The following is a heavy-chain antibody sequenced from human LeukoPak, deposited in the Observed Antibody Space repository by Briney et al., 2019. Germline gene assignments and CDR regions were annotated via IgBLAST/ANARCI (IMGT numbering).Heavy chain of an antibody. D-gene: IGHD3-3*01. CDR2: ISASGNT. J-gene: IGHJ4*02. Sequence: SETLSLTCSVSSGFISNYYWSWIRQPAGKGLEWIGRISASGNTNYSPSLKSRVTMSVDTSKNQFFLNLRSVTAADTAVYYCARDSRYYDFWSGYLDYWGQGALVTVSS. CDR1: SGFISNYY. V-gene: IGHV4-4*07. CDR3: ARDSRYYDFWSGYLDY.